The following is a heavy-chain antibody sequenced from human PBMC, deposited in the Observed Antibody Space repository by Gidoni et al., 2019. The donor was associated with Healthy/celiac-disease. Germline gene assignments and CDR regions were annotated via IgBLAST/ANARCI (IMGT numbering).Heavy chain of an antibody. V-gene: IGHV3-23*01. CDR3: AKVQGGSYYYGMDV. D-gene: IGHD3-16*01. CDR2: ICGIGGST. Sequence: EVQRLESGGGVVQRGGSLRRSGADSGGTGSSYAMIWVRQAPGKGLGWFSAICGIGGSTYYADSVKGRFTISSDNSKNTLYLQMHRLSAADTAVYYCAKVQGGSYYYGMDVWGQGTTVTVSS. J-gene: IGHJ6*02. CDR1: GGTGSSYA.